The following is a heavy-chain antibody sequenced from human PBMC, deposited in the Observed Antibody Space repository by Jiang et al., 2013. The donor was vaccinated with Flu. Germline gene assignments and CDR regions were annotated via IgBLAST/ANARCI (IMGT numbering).Heavy chain of an antibody. Sequence: SVKVSCKASGYTFTSYGISWVRQAPGQGLEWMGWISAYNGNTNYAQKLQGRVTMTTDTSTSTAYMELRSLRSDDTAVYYCARDKRRPYGDSPTFDDYWGQGTLVTVSS. CDR3: ARDKRRPYGDSPTFDDY. D-gene: IGHD4-17*01. CDR1: GYTFTSYG. CDR2: ISAYNGNT. J-gene: IGHJ4*02. V-gene: IGHV1-18*01.